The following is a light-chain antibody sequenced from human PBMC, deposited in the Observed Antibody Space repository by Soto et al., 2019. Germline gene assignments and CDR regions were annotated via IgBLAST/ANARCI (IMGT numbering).Light chain of an antibody. V-gene: IGLV2-23*01. Sequence: QSALTQPASVSASPGQSITISCTGTSSDIGSYNLVSWYQKHPDKAPRLIIYEDNKRPSGVPSRFSGSKSASTASLTISGLQAEDEADYYCCSYVASNNNFVFGTGTKVTAL. J-gene: IGLJ1*01. CDR3: CSYVASNNNFV. CDR2: EDN. CDR1: SSDIGSYNL.